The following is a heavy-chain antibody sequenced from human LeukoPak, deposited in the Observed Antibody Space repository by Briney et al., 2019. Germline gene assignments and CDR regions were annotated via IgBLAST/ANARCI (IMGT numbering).Heavy chain of an antibody. Sequence: SVKVSCKASGGTFSSYAISWVRQAPGQGLEWMGGIIPIFGTANYAQKFQGRVTITTDESTSTAYMELSSLRSEDTAVYYCAREVVVVIAISSAFDIWGQGTMVTVSS. CDR2: IIPIFGTA. CDR1: GGTFSSYA. D-gene: IGHD2-21*01. CDR3: AREVVVVIAISSAFDI. V-gene: IGHV1-69*05. J-gene: IGHJ3*02.